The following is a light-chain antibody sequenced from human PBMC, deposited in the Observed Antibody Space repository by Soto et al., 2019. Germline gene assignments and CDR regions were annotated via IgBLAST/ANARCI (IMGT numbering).Light chain of an antibody. Sequence: ENVLTQSPGTVSLFPGERATPSCRASQSVSSSSLAWYQQKPGQAPRLLIYGASSRATGIPDRFSGSGSGTDFTLTISRLEPEDFAVYYCHQYGSSRTFGQGTKVDIK. CDR2: GAS. V-gene: IGKV3-20*01. CDR3: HQYGSSRT. CDR1: QSVSSSS. J-gene: IGKJ1*01.